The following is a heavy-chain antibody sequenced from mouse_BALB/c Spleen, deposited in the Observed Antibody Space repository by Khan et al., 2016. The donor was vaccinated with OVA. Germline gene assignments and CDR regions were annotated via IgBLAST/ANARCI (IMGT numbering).Heavy chain of an antibody. CDR2: ISNGGGST. V-gene: IGHV5-12*02. D-gene: IGHD1-1*01. J-gene: IGHJ2*01. Sequence: EVELVESGGGLVQPGGSLKLSCATSGFTFSAYFMYWVRQTPEKRLEWVAYISNGGGSTYYPDTVKGRFTISRDNAKNTLYLQMSRLKSEDTAMYYCARGTTVGAFDYWGQGTTLTVSS. CDR3: ARGTTVGAFDY. CDR1: GFTFSAYF.